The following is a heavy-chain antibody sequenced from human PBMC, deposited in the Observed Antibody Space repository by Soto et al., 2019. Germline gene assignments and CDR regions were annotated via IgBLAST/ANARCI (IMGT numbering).Heavy chain of an antibody. CDR3: ARVLREKEPTVWFDP. CDR1: GASISSGDYY. J-gene: IGHJ5*02. D-gene: IGHD3-10*01. Sequence: QVQLQESGPGLVKSSETLSLTCTVSGASISSGDYYWSWIRQPPGKGLEWIGYIYYSGSTYYNPSLKSRVSISIDRSKNQFSLNLISVTAADTAVYYCARVLREKEPTVWFDPWGQGTLVTVSS. CDR2: IYYSGST. V-gene: IGHV4-30-4*01.